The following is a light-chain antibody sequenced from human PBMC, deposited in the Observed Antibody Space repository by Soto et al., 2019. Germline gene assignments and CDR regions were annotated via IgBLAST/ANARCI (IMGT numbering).Light chain of an antibody. V-gene: IGKV1-39*01. Sequence: IPLTQSPSSLSASVGDRVTITCRASPGISRSLAWYQQKPGKAPRLLIYAASTLQSGVPSRFSGSGSGTDFTLTISSLQPEDFATYYCQQGYTTPLTFGQGTKVDIK. CDR2: AAS. CDR3: QQGYTTPLT. CDR1: PGISRS. J-gene: IGKJ1*01.